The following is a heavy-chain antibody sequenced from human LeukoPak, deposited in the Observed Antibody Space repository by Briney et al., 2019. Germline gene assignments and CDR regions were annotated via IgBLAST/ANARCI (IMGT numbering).Heavy chain of an antibody. D-gene: IGHD3-10*01. J-gene: IGHJ4*02. V-gene: IGHV3-23*01. CDR3: AKDYRGSGPKGFDY. Sequence: PGGSLRLSCAASAFSFSKFALIWVRQAPGKGLEWVSAISGSNSNTYYTDSVKGRFTISRDNSKNTLYLQMNSLRAEDTAVYYCAKDYRGSGPKGFDYWGQGTLVTVSS. CDR1: AFSFSKFA. CDR2: ISGSNSNT.